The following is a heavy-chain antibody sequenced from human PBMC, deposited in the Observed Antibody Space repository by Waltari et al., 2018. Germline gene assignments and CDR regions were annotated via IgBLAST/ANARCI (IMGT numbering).Heavy chain of an antibody. V-gene: IGHV3-21*03. CDR1: GFTVRDFG. CDR2: TTNGNSHL. Sequence: EVQLVESGGGLVKPGGSLRRSGAASGFTVRDFGMSWVRQAPGKGLEWVSSTTNGNSHLYYADSVRGRFTVSIDNAKNSLYLQMNNLRAEDTAVYYCARALTTPNDYWGQGTLVTISS. CDR3: ARALTTPNDY. D-gene: IGHD4-17*01. J-gene: IGHJ4*02.